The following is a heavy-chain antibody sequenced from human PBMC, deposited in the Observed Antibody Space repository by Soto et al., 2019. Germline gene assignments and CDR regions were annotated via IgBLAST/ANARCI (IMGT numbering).Heavy chain of an antibody. CDR2: IYYSGNT. D-gene: IGHD3-3*01. CDR3: ARGRSTIFVYYGMDV. V-gene: IGHV4-39*02. Sequence: PSETLSLTCTVSGGSLGSTSYYWGWIRQPPGKGLEWIGSIYYSGNTYYNPSLQSRVAMSIDTSNNHFSLKLSSVTAADTAVYYCARGRSTIFVYYGMDVWGQGTTVTVSS. CDR1: GGSLGSTSYY. J-gene: IGHJ6*02.